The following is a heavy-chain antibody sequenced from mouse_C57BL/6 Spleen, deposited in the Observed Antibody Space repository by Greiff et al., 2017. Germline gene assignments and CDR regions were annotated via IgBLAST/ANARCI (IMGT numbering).Heavy chain of an antibody. CDR1: GYAFSSYW. D-gene: IGHD1-1*01. CDR2: IYPGDGDT. Sequence: QVQLQQSGAELVKPGASVKISCKASGYAFSSYWMNWVKQRPGTGLEWIGQIYPGDGDTNYNGKFKGKATLTADKSSSTAYMQLSSLTSEDSAVYFCARGGTTVVADYYAMDYWGQGTSVTVSS. J-gene: IGHJ4*01. V-gene: IGHV1-80*01. CDR3: ARGGTTVVADYYAMDY.